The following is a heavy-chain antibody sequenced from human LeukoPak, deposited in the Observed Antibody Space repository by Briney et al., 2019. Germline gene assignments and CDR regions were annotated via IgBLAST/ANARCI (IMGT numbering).Heavy chain of an antibody. J-gene: IGHJ4*02. CDR1: GDSISGNTYY. V-gene: IGHV4-39*01. Sequence: KPSETLSLTCTISGDSISGNTYYWAWIRQPPEKGLEWIGIIYNSGTAYYNPSLKSRVTMSVGASKSQFSLRLNSVTAADTAVYYCARFADSEDYFDYWGQGTLVTVSS. CDR3: ARFADSEDYFDY. CDR2: IYNSGTA.